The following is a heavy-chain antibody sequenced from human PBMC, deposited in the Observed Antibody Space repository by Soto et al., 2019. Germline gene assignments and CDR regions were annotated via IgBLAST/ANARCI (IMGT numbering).Heavy chain of an antibody. V-gene: IGHV3-7*01. D-gene: IGHD3-3*02. Sequence: GSLRLSCAASGFMFSSYWMNWVRQAPGKGLEWVANINQDGSEKNYVDSVKGRFTISRDNAKNSLYLQMNSLRAEDTAVFYCARHFQNDYWGQGTLVTVSS. J-gene: IGHJ4*02. CDR3: ARHFQNDY. CDR1: GFMFSSYW. CDR2: INQDGSEK.